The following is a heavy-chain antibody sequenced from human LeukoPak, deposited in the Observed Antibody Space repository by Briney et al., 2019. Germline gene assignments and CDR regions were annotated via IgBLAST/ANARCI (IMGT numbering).Heavy chain of an antibody. CDR3: ARSDCSGDNCYSVQAFDM. CDR1: GFTFSIYW. Sequence: GGSLRLSCAASGFTFSIYWMSWVRQAPGKGLEWVANIKQDGSEKYYVDSVKGRFTISRDNAMNSLYLQMNSLRAEDTAVYYCARSDCSGDNCYSVQAFDMWGQGTMVTVSS. D-gene: IGHD2-15*01. J-gene: IGHJ3*02. CDR2: IKQDGSEK. V-gene: IGHV3-7*01.